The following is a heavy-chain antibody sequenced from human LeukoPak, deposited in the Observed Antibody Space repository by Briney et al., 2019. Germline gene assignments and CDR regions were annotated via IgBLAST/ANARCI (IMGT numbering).Heavy chain of an antibody. CDR1: GFTFSSYE. CDR3: AREVYDSKFSLDN. CDR2: ISSSSGYI. Sequence: GGSLRLSCAASGFTFSSYEMNWVRQAPGKGLEWVSYISSSSGYIYYADLVKGRFTISRDNAKKSLYLQMNSLRAEDTAVYYCAREVYDSKFSLDNWGQGTLVTVSS. D-gene: IGHD3-22*01. J-gene: IGHJ4*02. V-gene: IGHV3-21*01.